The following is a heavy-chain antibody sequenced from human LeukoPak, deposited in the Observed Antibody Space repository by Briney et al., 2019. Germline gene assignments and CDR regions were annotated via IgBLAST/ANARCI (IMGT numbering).Heavy chain of an antibody. CDR2: INSGGSGT. V-gene: IGHV3-74*01. Sequence: SGGSLRLSCAASGFSFSSNWMHWVRQTPGKGLVWVSRINSGGSGTYYADSVKGRFTISRDNSKNTLYLQMNSLRAEDTAVYYCAKHKEDYGDSCLDDYWGQGTLVTVSS. J-gene: IGHJ4*02. D-gene: IGHD4-17*01. CDR3: AKHKEDYGDSCLDDY. CDR1: GFSFSSNW.